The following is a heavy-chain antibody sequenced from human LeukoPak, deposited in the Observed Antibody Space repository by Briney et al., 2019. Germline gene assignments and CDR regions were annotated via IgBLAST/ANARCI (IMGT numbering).Heavy chain of an antibody. CDR2: MNPNSGNT. V-gene: IGHV1-8*03. Sequence: GASVKVSCKASGYTFTSYDISWVRQATGQGLEWMGWMNPNSGNTGYAQKFQGRVTITRNTSISTAYMELSSLRSEDTAVYYCARDLGYGDRETDAFDIWGQGTMVTVSS. D-gene: IGHD4-17*01. CDR3: ARDLGYGDRETDAFDI. J-gene: IGHJ3*02. CDR1: GYTFTSYD.